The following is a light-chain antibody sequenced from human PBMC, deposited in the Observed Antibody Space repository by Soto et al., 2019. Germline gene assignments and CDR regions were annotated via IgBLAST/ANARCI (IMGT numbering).Light chain of an antibody. Sequence: EVFLTQSPVTLSLSPVEIATLSCRASQSVSSSYLAWYQQRPGQAPRLLIYDASNRATGIPARFSGSGSGTDFTLTISSLEPEDFAVYYCQQRSNWPVTFGPGTRLEN. CDR1: QSVSSSY. V-gene: IGKV3D-20*02. CDR3: QQRSNWPVT. CDR2: DAS. J-gene: IGKJ5*01.